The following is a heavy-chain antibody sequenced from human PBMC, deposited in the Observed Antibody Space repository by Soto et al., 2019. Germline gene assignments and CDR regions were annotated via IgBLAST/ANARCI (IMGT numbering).Heavy chain of an antibody. CDR3: ASRELVPAAMYFDY. Sequence: QVQLQESGPGVVKPSGTLSLTCAISSDSNSSSNWWSWVNKPPEKGLEWIGEIYHSGSTNYNRSLKSRVTISVDKSKNQFSLKLSSVTAADTAAYYCASRELVPAAMYFDYWGQGTLVTVSS. CDR2: IYHSGST. J-gene: IGHJ4*02. V-gene: IGHV4-4*02. CDR1: SDSNSSSNW. D-gene: IGHD2-2*01.